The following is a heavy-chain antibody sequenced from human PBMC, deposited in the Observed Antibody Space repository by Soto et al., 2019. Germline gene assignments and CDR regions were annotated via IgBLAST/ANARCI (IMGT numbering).Heavy chain of an antibody. V-gene: IGHV4-30-2*01. CDR3: ASNVAADDALDV. Sequence: PSETLSLTCADSGGSISSGGYSWTWIRQPPGKGLEWIGYIYHSGNTYYNPSLKSRVTISGDRSKNQFTLNLSSVTAADTAVYYCASNVAADDALDVCGQGTMVTVSS. CDR2: IYHSGNT. CDR1: GGSISSGGYS. J-gene: IGHJ3*01. D-gene: IGHD2-15*01.